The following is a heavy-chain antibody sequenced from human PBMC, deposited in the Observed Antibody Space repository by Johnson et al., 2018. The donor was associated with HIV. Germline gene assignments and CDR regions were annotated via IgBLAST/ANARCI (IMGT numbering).Heavy chain of an antibody. D-gene: IGHD6-13*01. J-gene: IGHJ3*02. CDR2: ISYDGSNK. Sequence: VQLVESGGGVVRPGRSLRLSCAASGFIFSGFGLHWVRQAPGKGLEWVASISYDGSNKYYADSVKGRFTISRENSKNTLYLQMNSLRAEDTAVYYCARGRGYSSSNDAFDIWGQGTMVTVSS. CDR1: GFIFSGFG. V-gene: IGHV3-30*03. CDR3: ARGRGYSSSNDAFDI.